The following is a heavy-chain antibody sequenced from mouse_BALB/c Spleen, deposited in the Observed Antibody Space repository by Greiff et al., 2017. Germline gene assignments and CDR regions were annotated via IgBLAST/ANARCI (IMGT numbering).Heavy chain of an antibody. CDR3: AGGSSLFDD. CDR2: ICAGGST. V-gene: IGHV2-9*02. Sequence: QVQLKESGPGLVEPSQCLSITCTVSGFSLTSYGVHWVRQPPGKGLEWLGVICAGGSTNYNSALMSRRSISKDNSKCQVFLKMNSLQTDDTAMYYCAGGSSLFDDWGQGTTLTVSS. J-gene: IGHJ2*01. D-gene: IGHD1-1*01. CDR1: GFSLTSYG.